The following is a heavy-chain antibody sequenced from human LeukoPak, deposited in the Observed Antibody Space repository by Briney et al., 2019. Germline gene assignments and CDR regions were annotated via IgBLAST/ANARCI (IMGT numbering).Heavy chain of an antibody. D-gene: IGHD6-19*01. Sequence: GGSLRLSCAASGFTFSDYYMSWIRQAPGKGLEWVSYISSSGSTIYYADSVKGRFTISRDNAKNSLYLQMNSLRAEDTAVYYFAACGSAWYVKLWGQGTLVTVSS. CDR3: AACGSAWYVKL. V-gene: IGHV3-11*04. CDR1: GFTFSDYY. J-gene: IGHJ4*02. CDR2: ISSSGSTI.